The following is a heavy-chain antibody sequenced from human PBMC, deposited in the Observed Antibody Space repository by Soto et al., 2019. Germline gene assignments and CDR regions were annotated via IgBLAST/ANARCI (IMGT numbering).Heavy chain of an antibody. V-gene: IGHV3-15*01. D-gene: IGHD3-9*01. CDR1: GFNFSHPW. CDR2: IKSKTDGGTA. J-gene: IGHJ4*02. Sequence: GGSLRLSCVASGFNFSHPWMTWVRQAAGKGLEWVGRIKSKTDGGTADYAAPVKGRATISRDDSKNTVYLQMNSLKTEDTAVYYCTTEIYYDILTGYHNVAYWGQGALVNVYS. CDR3: TTEIYYDILTGYHNVAY.